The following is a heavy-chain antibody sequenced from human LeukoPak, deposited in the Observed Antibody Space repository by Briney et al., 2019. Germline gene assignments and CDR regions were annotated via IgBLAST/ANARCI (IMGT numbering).Heavy chain of an antibody. CDR2: IYTSGST. CDR1: GGSISSGSYY. Sequence: SETLSLTCTVSGGSISSGSYYWTWIQQPAGKGLEWIGRIYTSGSTNYNPSLKSRVTISGDTSKNQFSLKLSSVTAADTAVYYCARVPTAILVLDYWGQGTLVTVSS. J-gene: IGHJ4*02. CDR3: ARVPTAILVLDY. D-gene: IGHD2-2*01. V-gene: IGHV4-61*02.